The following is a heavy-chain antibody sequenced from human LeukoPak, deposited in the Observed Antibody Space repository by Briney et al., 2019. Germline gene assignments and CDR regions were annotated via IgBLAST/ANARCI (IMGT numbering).Heavy chain of an antibody. D-gene: IGHD5-24*01. CDR1: GFTFSSYG. CDR3: ARGGDGYKLDY. V-gene: IGHV3-33*01. J-gene: IGHJ4*02. CDR2: IWYDASNK. Sequence: GGSLRLSCAASGFTFSSYGMHWVRQAPGKGLEWVAVIWYDASNKYYADSVKGRFTISRDNSKNTLYLQMNSLRAEDTAVYYCARGGDGYKLDYWGQGTLVTVSS.